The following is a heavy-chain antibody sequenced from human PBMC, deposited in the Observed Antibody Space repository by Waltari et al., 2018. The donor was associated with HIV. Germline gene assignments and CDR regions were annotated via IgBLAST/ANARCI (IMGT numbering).Heavy chain of an antibody. Sequence: QVQLQESGPGLVKPSQTLSLTCTVSGRPISSGSYSWSWIRQPAGKGLEWIGRVYTSGTTNYNPSLKSRVTISVDTSKNQISLKMRSVTAADTAVYYCARVSLAGWFDPWGQGTLVTVSS. J-gene: IGHJ5*02. V-gene: IGHV4-61*02. CDR1: GRPISSGSYS. CDR3: ARVSLAGWFDP. CDR2: VYTSGTT. D-gene: IGHD6-19*01.